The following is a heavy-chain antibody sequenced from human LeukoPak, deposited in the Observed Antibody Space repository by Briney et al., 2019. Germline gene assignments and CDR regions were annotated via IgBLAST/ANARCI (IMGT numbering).Heavy chain of an antibody. CDR1: GYSISSGYY. CDR3: ARGPGASFDY. V-gene: IGHV4-38-2*02. J-gene: IGHJ4*02. D-gene: IGHD3-10*01. CDR2: IYHSGST. Sequence: SETLSLTCTVSGYSISSGYYWGWIRQPPGKGLEWIGSIYHSGSTYYNPSLKSRVTISVDTSKNQFSLKLSSVTAADTAVYYCARGPGASFDYWGQGTLVTVSS.